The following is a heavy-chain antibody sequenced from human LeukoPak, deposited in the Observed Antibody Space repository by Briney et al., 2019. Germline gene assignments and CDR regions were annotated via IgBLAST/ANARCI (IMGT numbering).Heavy chain of an antibody. V-gene: IGHV4-4*07. CDR2: IYTSGST. J-gene: IGHJ4*02. CDR3: ARGVDSGYDYLGHSSTLTSYYFDY. D-gene: IGHD5-12*01. CDR1: GGSISSYY. Sequence: SETLSLTCTVSGGSISSYYWSWIRQPAGKGLEWIGRIYTSGSTDYNPSLKSRVTMSVDTSKNQFSLKLSSVTAADTAVYYCARGVDSGYDYLGHSSTLTSYYFDYWGQGTLVTVSS.